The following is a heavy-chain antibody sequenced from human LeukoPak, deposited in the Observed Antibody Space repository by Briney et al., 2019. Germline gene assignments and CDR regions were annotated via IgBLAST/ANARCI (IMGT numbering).Heavy chain of an antibody. CDR3: ARGSTVMSHFDY. Sequence: SETLSLTCTVSGGSISSSSYYWGWIRQPPGKGLEWIGSIYYSGSTYYNPSLKSRVTISVDTSKNQFSLKLSSVTAADTAVYDCARGSTVMSHFDYWGQGTLVTVSS. CDR2: IYYSGST. J-gene: IGHJ4*02. D-gene: IGHD4-17*01. V-gene: IGHV4-39*07. CDR1: GGSISSSSYY.